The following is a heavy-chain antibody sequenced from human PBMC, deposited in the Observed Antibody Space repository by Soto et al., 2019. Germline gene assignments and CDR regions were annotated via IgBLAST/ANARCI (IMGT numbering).Heavy chain of an antibody. Sequence: AASGFTFDYYWMHWVRQAPGKGLVWVSRIHSDGTSTTYADFVKGRFTISRDNAKNTLSLQMNSLRAEDTAVYYCARGDRGAFDLWGQGTVVTVSS. V-gene: IGHV3-74*01. D-gene: IGHD1-26*01. CDR3: ARGDRGAFDL. J-gene: IGHJ3*01. CDR2: IHSDGTST. CDR1: GFTFDYYW.